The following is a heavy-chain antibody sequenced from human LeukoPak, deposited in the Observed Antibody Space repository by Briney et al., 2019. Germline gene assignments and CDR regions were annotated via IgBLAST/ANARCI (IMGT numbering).Heavy chain of an antibody. CDR3: TRGGVDY. D-gene: IGHD3-16*01. Sequence: GGSLRLSCAASGFTFSSYWMHWVRQAPGKGLVWVSRINTDGSTTSYADSVKGRFIISRDNAKNTLSLQMNSLTAEDTAVYYCTRGGVDYWGQGALVTISS. J-gene: IGHJ4*02. V-gene: IGHV3-74*01. CDR2: INTDGSTT. CDR1: GFTFSSYW.